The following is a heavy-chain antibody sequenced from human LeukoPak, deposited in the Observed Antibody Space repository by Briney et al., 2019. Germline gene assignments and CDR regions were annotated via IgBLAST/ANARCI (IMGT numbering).Heavy chain of an antibody. CDR1: GYSFTSSW. V-gene: IGHV5-51*01. J-gene: IGHJ4*02. CDR3: AIYSDTYYFDH. D-gene: IGHD1-26*01. Sequence: GESLKISCKGSGYSFTSSWIGWVRQMPGKGLEWMGIIYPGDSDTRYSPSFQGQVAISADKSISTAYLQWSSLKASDTAMYYCAIYSDTYYFDHWGQGTLVTVSS. CDR2: IYPGDSDT.